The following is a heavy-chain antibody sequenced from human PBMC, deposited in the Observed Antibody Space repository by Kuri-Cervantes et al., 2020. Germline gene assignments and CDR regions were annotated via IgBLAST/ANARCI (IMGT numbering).Heavy chain of an antibody. Sequence: LSLTCAASGFTFSSYAMHWVRQAPGKGLEWVAVIWYDGSYKYYADSVKGRFTISRDNSKNTLYLQMNSLRAEDTAVYYCSRDGGRSTIAPADPFDYWGQGTLVTVSS. J-gene: IGHJ4*02. D-gene: IGHD6-13*01. CDR3: SRDGGRSTIAPADPFDY. CDR2: IWYDGSYK. CDR1: GFTFSSYA. V-gene: IGHV3-33*08.